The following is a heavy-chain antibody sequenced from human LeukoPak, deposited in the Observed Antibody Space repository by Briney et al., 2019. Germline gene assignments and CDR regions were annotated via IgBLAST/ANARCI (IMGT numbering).Heavy chain of an antibody. J-gene: IGHJ4*02. CDR3: ARSITMVRGVIDY. D-gene: IGHD3-10*01. V-gene: IGHV4-34*01. Sequence: PSETLSLTCAVYGGSFSGYYWSWIRQPPGKGLEWIGEINHSGSTNYNPSLKSRVTISVDTSKNQFSLKLSSVTAAGTAVYYCARSITMVRGVIDYWGQGTLVTVSS. CDR1: GGSFSGYY. CDR2: INHSGST.